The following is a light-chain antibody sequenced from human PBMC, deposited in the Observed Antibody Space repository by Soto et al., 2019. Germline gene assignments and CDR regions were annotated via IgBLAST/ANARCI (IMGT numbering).Light chain of an antibody. CDR1: SSDVGAYNY. CDR2: DVN. J-gene: IGLJ2*01. Sequence: QSALTQPASVSGSPGQSIAISCIGTSSDVGAYNYVSWYQQHPGKAPKLVIYDVNNRPSGVSNPFSGSKSGNTASLTISGLRAEDEADYYCGSYTTSGSVVFGGGTKLTVL. V-gene: IGLV2-14*03. CDR3: GSYTTSGSVV.